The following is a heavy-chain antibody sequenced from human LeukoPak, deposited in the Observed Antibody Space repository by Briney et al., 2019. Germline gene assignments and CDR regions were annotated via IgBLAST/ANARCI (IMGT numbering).Heavy chain of an antibody. CDR3: ASYLTSIPSGMDV. D-gene: IGHD2/OR15-2a*01. CDR2: ISTDGSST. Sequence: GGSLRLSCAASGFTFSRYWMHWLRQALGKGLVCVSRISTDGSSTSYADSVKGRFTISRDNGKNTLYLQMNSLRAEDTPVYYCASYLTSIPSGMDVWGQGTTVTVSS. CDR1: GFTFSRYW. J-gene: IGHJ6*02. V-gene: IGHV3-74*01.